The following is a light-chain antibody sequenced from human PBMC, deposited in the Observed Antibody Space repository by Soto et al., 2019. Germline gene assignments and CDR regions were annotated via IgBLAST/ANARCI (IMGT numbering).Light chain of an antibody. CDR1: QTVTK. CDR3: HQYGRT. V-gene: IGKV3-20*01. J-gene: IGKJ4*01. Sequence: EIVLTQSPGTLSLSPGERATLSCRASQTVTKLAWYQQQPGQAPRLLIYAASNRATGIPDRCSGSGSGTDFTLTISRLEPEESAVYYCHQYGRTFGGGTKVDIK. CDR2: AAS.